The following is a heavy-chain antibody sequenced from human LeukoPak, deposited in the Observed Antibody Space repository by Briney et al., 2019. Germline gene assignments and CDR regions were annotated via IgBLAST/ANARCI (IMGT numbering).Heavy chain of an antibody. Sequence: GSLRLSCAASGFTLSSYAMSWVRQAPGKGLEWVSYISSSGTTINYADSVKGRFIISRDNANQSLYLQMNSLRDEDTAMYYCARRSNFYDSSGGVLYWFFDLWGRGTLVTVSS. CDR3: ARRSNFYDSSGGVLYWFFDL. CDR2: ISSSGTTI. V-gene: IGHV3-48*02. J-gene: IGHJ2*01. CDR1: GFTLSSYA. D-gene: IGHD3-22*01.